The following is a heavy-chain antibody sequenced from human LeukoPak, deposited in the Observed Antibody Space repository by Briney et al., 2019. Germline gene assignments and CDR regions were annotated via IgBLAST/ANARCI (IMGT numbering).Heavy chain of an antibody. CDR3: ARYDYWSGYYPLDL. J-gene: IGHJ1*01. D-gene: IGHD3-3*01. Sequence: GGSLRLSCVASGFAFNMYGMRWVRQAPGKGLQWVAFIRYDASNEYYVESVKGRFTISRDNTENTLYLQMNSLRAEDTAVYYCARYDYWSGYYPLDLWGQGTLVTVSS. CDR1: GFAFNMYG. V-gene: IGHV3-30*02. CDR2: IRYDASNE.